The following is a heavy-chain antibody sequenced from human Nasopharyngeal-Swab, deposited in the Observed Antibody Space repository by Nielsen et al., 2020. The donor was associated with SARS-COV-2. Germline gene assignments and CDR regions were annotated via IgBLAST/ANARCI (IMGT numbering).Heavy chain of an antibody. CDR1: GASISDYH. CDR3: AGHPADFDF. D-gene: IGHD6-13*01. Sequence: SETLSLTCDVSGASISDYHWSWIRQPPGKGLEWIGEMKPNGFNNFNPSLKSRVPISIDKSKNQFLLKLNSVAAADTAVYYCAGHPADFDFWGQGTLVIVSS. CDR2: MKPNGFN. V-gene: IGHV4-34*01. J-gene: IGHJ4*02.